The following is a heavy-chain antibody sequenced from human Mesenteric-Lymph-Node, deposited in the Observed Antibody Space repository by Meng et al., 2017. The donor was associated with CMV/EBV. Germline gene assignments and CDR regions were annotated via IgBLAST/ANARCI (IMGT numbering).Heavy chain of an antibody. D-gene: IGHD6-6*01. J-gene: IGHJ5*02. CDR2: INPNSGGT. CDR3: ASSIAALNWFDP. V-gene: IGHV1-2*02. CDR1: GYTFTGYY. Sequence: ASVQVSCKASGYTFTGYYMHWVRQAPGQGLEWRGWINPNSGGTNYAQKFQSRVTMTRDTYISTAYMELSRLRSDDTAVYYCASSIAALNWFDPWGQGTRVTVSS.